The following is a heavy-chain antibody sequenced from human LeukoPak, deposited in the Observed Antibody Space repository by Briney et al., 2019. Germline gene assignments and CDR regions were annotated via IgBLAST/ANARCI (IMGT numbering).Heavy chain of an antibody. J-gene: IGHJ4*02. V-gene: IGHV3-30-3*01. Sequence: PGGSLRLSCAASGFTFRSYAMHWVGKAPGKGLEWVAVISYDGSNKYYADSVKGRFTISRDNSKNTLYLQMNSLRAEDTAVYYCARDRDTELALGYYFDYWGQGTLVTVSS. CDR1: GFTFRSYA. D-gene: IGHD1-1*01. CDR3: ARDRDTELALGYYFDY. CDR2: ISYDGSNK.